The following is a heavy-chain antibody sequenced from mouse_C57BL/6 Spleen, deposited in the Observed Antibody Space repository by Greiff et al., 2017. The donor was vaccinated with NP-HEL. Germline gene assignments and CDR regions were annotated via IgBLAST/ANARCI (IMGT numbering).Heavy chain of an antibody. V-gene: IGHV5-6*01. CDR1: GFTFSSYG. CDR3: ARAYYSNYGFDY. J-gene: IGHJ2*01. Sequence: EVQGVESGGDLVKPGGSLKLSCAASGFTFSSYGMSWVRQTPDKRLEWVATISSGGSYTYYPDSVKGRFTISRDNAKNTLYLQMSSLKSEDTAMYYCARAYYSNYGFDYWGQGTTLTVSS. D-gene: IGHD2-5*01. CDR2: ISSGGSYT.